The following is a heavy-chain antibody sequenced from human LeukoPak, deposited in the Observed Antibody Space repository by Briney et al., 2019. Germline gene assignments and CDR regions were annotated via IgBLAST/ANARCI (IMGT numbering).Heavy chain of an antibody. V-gene: IGHV3-21*04. CDR3: AREHGTTGTTDY. CDR2: ISSSSSYI. J-gene: IGHJ4*02. CDR1: GFTFSSYS. Sequence: AGGSLRLSCAASGFTFSSYSMNWVRQAPGTGLEWVSSISSSSSYIYYADSVKGRFTISRDNAKNSLYLQMNSLRAEDTALYHCAREHGTTGTTDYWGQGTLVTVSS. D-gene: IGHD1-1*01.